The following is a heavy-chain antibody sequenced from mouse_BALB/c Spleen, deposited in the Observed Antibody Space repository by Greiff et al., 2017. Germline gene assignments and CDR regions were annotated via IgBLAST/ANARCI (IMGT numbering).Heavy chain of an antibody. D-gene: IGHD3-3*01. CDR2: IWAGGST. J-gene: IGHJ3*01. CDR3: ARDGIGTGFAY. V-gene: IGHV2-9*02. Sequence: VQLKESGPGLVAPSQSLSITCTVSGFSLTSYGVHWVRQPPGKGLEWLGVIWAGGSTNYNSALMSRLSISKDNSKSQVFLKMNSLQTDDTAMYYCARDGIGTGFAYWGQGTLVTVSA. CDR1: GFSLTSYG.